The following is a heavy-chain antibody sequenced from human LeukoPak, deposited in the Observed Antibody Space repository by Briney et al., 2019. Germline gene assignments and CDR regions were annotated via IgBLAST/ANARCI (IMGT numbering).Heavy chain of an antibody. V-gene: IGHV4-39*01. J-gene: IGHJ6*03. Sequence: TSETLSLTCSVSGGSISTTTYHWGWFRQPPGKGLEWIGSIYYRGTTHYNPSLKSRLTISVDTSNNQFSLNLRSVTGADTAVYYCARSPVRGVNREGDFYYYMDVWGKGTTVTISS. CDR3: ARSPVRGVNREGDFYYYMDV. D-gene: IGHD3-10*01. CDR1: GGSISTTTYH. CDR2: IYYRGTT.